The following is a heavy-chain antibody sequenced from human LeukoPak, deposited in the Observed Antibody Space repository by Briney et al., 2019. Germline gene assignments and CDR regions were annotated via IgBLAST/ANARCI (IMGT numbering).Heavy chain of an antibody. D-gene: IGHD2-2*01. CDR3: ARAEVPAAIESGAFDI. V-gene: IGHV3-33*01. CDR1: GFTFSSYG. J-gene: IGHJ3*02. CDR2: IWNDGINK. Sequence: PGRSLRLSCAASGFTFSSYGMHWVRQAPGKGLEWVAVIWNDGINKYYADSVKGRFTISRDNSKNTLYLQMNSLRAEDTAVYYCARAEVPAAIESGAFDIWGQGIMVTVSS.